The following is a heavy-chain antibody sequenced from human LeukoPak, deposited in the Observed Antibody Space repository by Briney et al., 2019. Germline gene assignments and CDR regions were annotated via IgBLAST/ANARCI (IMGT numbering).Heavy chain of an antibody. J-gene: IGHJ4*02. D-gene: IGHD2/OR15-2a*01. CDR2: IIPIFGTA. CDR1: GGTFSSYA. Sequence: ASVKVSCKASGGTFSSYAISWVRQAPGQGLEWMGGIIPIFGTANYAQKFQGRVTITADESTSTAYMELSSLRSEDTAVYYCARAHTKEYTLGYWGQGTLVTVPS. CDR3: ARAHTKEYTLGY. V-gene: IGHV1-69*01.